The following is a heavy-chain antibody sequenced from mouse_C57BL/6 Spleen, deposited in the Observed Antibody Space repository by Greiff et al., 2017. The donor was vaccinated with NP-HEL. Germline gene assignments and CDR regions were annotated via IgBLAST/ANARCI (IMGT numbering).Heavy chain of an antibody. CDR2: IHPNSGST. J-gene: IGHJ4*01. CDR1: GYTFTSYW. D-gene: IGHD1-1*01. V-gene: IGHV1-64*01. CDR3: ALYGSISDYAMGC. Sequence: VQLQQPGAELVKPGASVKLSCKASGYTFTSYWMHWVKQRPGQGLEWIGMIHPNSGSTNYNEKFKSKATLTVDKASSTAYMQLSSLTSEDSAVYDCALYGSISDYAMGCWGQGASVTVAS.